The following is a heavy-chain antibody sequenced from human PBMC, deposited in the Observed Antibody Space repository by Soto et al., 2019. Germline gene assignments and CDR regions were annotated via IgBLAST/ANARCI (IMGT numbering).Heavy chain of an antibody. CDR1: GLSLSTSGEA. CDR2: IYWDDDK. D-gene: IGHD3-10*02. Sequence: QITLKESGPTLVKPTQTLTLTCTFSGLSLSTSGEAVGWIRQPPGKALEWLALIYWDDDKRYNPTLKTRLTITKDTSKNQLVLALTNMDPVHTATYYCAHYVSSSPAGWFDPWGQGILVTVSS. CDR3: AHYVSSSPAGWFDP. J-gene: IGHJ5*02. V-gene: IGHV2-5*02.